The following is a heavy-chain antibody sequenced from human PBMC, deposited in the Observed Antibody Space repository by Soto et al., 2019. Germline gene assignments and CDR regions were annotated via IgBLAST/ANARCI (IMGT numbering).Heavy chain of an antibody. Sequence: SETLSLTCSVSGDSISSGDYYWTWIRQPPGQGLEWIGNIYFNGNTNYNPSLQSRLIISLETSKNQVSLKLTSLTAADTAVYYCARELSGYSYGPGEVYWGQGTLVTVS. J-gene: IGHJ4*02. D-gene: IGHD5-12*01. CDR1: GDSISSGDYY. CDR3: ARELSGYSYGPGEVY. V-gene: IGHV4-30-4*01. CDR2: IYFNGNT.